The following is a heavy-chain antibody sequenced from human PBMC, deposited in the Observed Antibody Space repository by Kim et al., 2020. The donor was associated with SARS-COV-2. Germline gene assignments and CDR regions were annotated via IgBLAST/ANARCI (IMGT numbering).Heavy chain of an antibody. D-gene: IGHD3-10*01. Sequence: GGSLRLSCAASGFTFNSYGMHWVRQAPGKGLEWVAFISYDGNNKYYADSVKGRFTVSRDGAKSTLSLQADGLRAEDTAIYYCAKDEGSFFGSGSFSYLDL. CDR1: GFTFNSYG. CDR3: AKDEGSFFGSGSFSYLDL. J-gene: IGHJ2*01. V-gene: IGHV3-30*18. CDR2: ISYDGNNK.